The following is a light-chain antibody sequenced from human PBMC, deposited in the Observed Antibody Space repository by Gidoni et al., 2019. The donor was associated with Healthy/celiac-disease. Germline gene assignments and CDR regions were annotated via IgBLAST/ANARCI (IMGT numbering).Light chain of an antibody. V-gene: IGLV2-14*01. CDR2: DVS. CDR1: RSVVGGYYY. CDR3: SSYTSSSTLV. J-gene: IGLJ2*01. Sequence: QSAMTQPAYVSGSPGQSLTISCTGTRSVVGGYYYLSWYQQHPGKAPKLMIYDVSNRPSGVSNRFSGSKSGNTASLTISGLQAEDEADYYCSSYTSSSTLVFGGGTKLTVL.